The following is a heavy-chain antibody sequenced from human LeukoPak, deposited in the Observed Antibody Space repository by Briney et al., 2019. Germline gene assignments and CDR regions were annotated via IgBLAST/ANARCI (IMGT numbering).Heavy chain of an antibody. Sequence: SETLSLTCAVYGGSFSGYYWSWIRQPPGKGLEWIGEINHSGSTNYNPSLKSRVTISVDTPKNQFSLKLSSVTAADTAVYYCARVGYSSSDFDYWGQGTLVTVSS. CDR1: GGSFSGYY. CDR3: ARVGYSSSDFDY. J-gene: IGHJ4*02. D-gene: IGHD6-13*01. CDR2: INHSGST. V-gene: IGHV4-34*01.